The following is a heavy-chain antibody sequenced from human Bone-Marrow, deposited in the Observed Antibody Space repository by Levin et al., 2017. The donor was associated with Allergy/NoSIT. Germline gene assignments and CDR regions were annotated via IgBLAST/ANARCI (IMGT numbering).Heavy chain of an antibody. Sequence: AGGSLRLSCVASGFGFRSFVMNWVRQAPGTGLEWVSSISSFGSSIHFADSVKGRFTISRDNARNTLYLQMNSLRPEDTAVYYCARGRFEMVGEMGVWGQGTTVTVSS. J-gene: IGHJ6*02. CDR1: GFGFRSFV. V-gene: IGHV3-21*01. D-gene: IGHD5-24*01. CDR2: ISSFGSSI. CDR3: ARGRFEMVGEMGV.